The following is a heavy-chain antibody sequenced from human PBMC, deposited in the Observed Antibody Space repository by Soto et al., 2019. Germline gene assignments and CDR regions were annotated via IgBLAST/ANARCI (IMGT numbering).Heavy chain of an antibody. CDR2: IKEDGSEK. CDR3: ARAPGSYDISTGYIYFDY. Sequence: EVQVVESGGGLVQPGGSLRLSCAASGFTFSRYWMSWVRQAPGKGLEWVANIKEDGSEKYYVDSVKGRFTISRDNAKNSLYLQMNSLRAEDTAVYYCARAPGSYDISTGYIYFDYWGQGTLVTVSS. J-gene: IGHJ4*02. D-gene: IGHD3-9*01. CDR1: GFTFSRYW. V-gene: IGHV3-7*01.